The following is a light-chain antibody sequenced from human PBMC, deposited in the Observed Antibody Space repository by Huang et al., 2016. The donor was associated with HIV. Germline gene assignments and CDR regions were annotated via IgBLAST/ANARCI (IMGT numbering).Light chain of an antibody. J-gene: IGKJ4*01. Sequence: EVVLTQSPPTLSLFPGETATLSCRASQTIGTYVAWYQQRPGQGPSLLIYDGSNRAAGVPARISGAGSGTTFTLSISGLESEDFGVYYCQQRRSWPLTFGGGTKVEV. CDR3: QQRRSWPLT. CDR2: DGS. V-gene: IGKV3-11*01. CDR1: QTIGTY.